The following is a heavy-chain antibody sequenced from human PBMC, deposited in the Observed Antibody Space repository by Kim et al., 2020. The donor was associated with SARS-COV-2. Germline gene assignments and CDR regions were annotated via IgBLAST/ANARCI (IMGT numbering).Heavy chain of an antibody. CDR1: GGTFSSYA. CDR2: IIPIFGTA. CDR3: ARDPRHDYEIYAFDI. V-gene: IGHV1-69*06. Sequence: SVKVSCKASGGTFSSYAISWVRQAPGQGLEWMGGIIPIFGTANYAQKFQGRVTITADKSTSTAYMELSSLRSEDTAVYYCARDPRHDYEIYAFDIWGQGTMVTVSS. D-gene: IGHD4-17*01. J-gene: IGHJ3*02.